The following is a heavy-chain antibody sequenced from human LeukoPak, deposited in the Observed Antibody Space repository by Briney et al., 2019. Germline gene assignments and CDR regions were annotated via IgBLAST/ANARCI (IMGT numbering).Heavy chain of an antibody. D-gene: IGHD6-13*01. J-gene: IGHJ6*03. V-gene: IGHV3-23*01. CDR2: VSGSGGTT. CDR3: TKCAGYSCTNDMDV. CDR1: GFTFSSYA. Sequence: PGGSLRLSCAASGFTFSSYAMTWVRQAPGKGLEWVSAVSGSGGTTYHADSVKGRFTISRDNSKITLFLRMNSLRVEDTAVYYCTKCAGYSCTNDMDVLGRGTTVSVSS.